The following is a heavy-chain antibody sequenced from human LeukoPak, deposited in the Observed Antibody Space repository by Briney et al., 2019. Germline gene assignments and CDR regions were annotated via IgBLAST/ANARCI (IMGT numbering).Heavy chain of an antibody. V-gene: IGHV3-7*03. CDR2: IHKDGRVM. CDR1: GFSFSTYL. Sequence: GGSLRLSCAASGFSFSTYLMAWIRQAPGKGLEWVGNIHKDGRVMFYAASVKGRFTISRDNAKNSLYLDMNSLRDEDTAIYYCASSHDSSGNDWGQGTLVTVTS. CDR3: ASSHDSSGND. J-gene: IGHJ4*02. D-gene: IGHD3-22*01.